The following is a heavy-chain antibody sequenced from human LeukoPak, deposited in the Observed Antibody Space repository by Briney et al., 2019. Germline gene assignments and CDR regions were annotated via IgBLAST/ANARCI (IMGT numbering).Heavy chain of an antibody. CDR2: INHSGST. J-gene: IGHJ3*02. CDR3: ARGSGGWLVAFDI. Sequence: SETLSLTCAVYGGSFSGYYWSWIRQPPGKGPEWIGEINHSGSTNYNPSLKSRVTISVDTSKNQFSLKLSSVTAADTAVYYCARGSGGWLVAFDIWGQGTMVTVSS. V-gene: IGHV4-34*01. D-gene: IGHD5-12*01. CDR1: GGSFSGYY.